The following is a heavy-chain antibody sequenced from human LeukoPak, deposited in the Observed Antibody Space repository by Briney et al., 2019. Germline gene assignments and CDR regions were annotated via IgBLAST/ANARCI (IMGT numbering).Heavy chain of an antibody. CDR1: GYTFTSYD. V-gene: IGHV1-8*01. CDR3: ARSSDFWSGYFQYYYGMDV. CDR2: MNPNSDNT. J-gene: IGHJ6*02. Sequence: ASVKVSCKASGYTFTSYDINWVRQATGQGLEWMGWMNPNSDNTGYAQKFQGRVTMTRNTSISTAYMELSSLRSEDTAVYYCARSSDFWSGYFQYYYGMDVWGQGATVTVSS. D-gene: IGHD3-3*01.